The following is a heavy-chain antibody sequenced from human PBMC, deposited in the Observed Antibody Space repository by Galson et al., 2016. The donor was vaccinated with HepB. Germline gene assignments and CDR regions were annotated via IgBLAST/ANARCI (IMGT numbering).Heavy chain of an antibody. D-gene: IGHD2/OR15-2a*01. Sequence: SLRLSCAASGFTFSDYALHWARQAPGKGLEWVAFISFVGRNKYYTHNAKGRFTVSRDNSKTTLYLQMNSLRAEDTAIYYCARGKGSGAFLIDYWGHGTLVSVPS. J-gene: IGHJ4*01. CDR3: ARGKGSGAFLIDY. V-gene: IGHV3-30*04. CDR1: GFTFSDYA. CDR2: ISFVGRNK.